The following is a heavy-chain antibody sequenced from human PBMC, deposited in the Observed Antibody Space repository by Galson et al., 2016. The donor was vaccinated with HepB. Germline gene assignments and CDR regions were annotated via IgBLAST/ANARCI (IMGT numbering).Heavy chain of an antibody. CDR3: ARGHDANSFILDY. CDR2: INSDGSST. J-gene: IGHJ4*02. CDR1: GFTFSSYW. D-gene: IGHD3-3*02. V-gene: IGHV3-74*03. Sequence: SLRLSCAASGFTFSSYWMNWFRQAPGKGLVWVSRINSDGSSTTYEDSVKGRVTISRDDAKNTLYLQMSSLRAEDTAVYYCARGHDANSFILDYWGQGTLVTVSS.